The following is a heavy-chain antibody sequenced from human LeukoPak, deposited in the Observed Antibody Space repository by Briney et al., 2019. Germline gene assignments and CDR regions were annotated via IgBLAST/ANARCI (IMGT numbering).Heavy chain of an antibody. V-gene: IGHV3-30*03. Sequence: GGSLRLSCAASGFTFSSYGMHWVRQAPGKGLEWVAVISNDGSNKYYADSVKGRFTISRDSYKKMLYLQMDSLRVEDTAVYYCARSYSSSRGTFDYWGQGTLVTVSS. CDR1: GFTFSSYG. CDR3: ARSYSSSRGTFDY. CDR2: ISNDGSNK. J-gene: IGHJ4*02. D-gene: IGHD6-6*01.